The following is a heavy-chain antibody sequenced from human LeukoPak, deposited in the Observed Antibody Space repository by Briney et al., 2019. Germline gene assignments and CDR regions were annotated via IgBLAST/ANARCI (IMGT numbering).Heavy chain of an antibody. CDR2: ISTYNGQT. D-gene: IGHD4-11*01. Sequence: ASVKVSCKTSGYTFTSHGISWVRQAPGQGLEWVGWISTYNGQTDYAQSLQGRVVMTTDRSTSTAYMDLWSLRSDEPAVYYCTRGVDYNYWGQGTVVTVSS. CDR3: TRGVDYNY. V-gene: IGHV1-18*01. J-gene: IGHJ4*02. CDR1: GYTFTSHG.